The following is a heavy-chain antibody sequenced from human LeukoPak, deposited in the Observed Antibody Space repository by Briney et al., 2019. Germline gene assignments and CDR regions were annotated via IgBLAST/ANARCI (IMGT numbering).Heavy chain of an antibody. V-gene: IGHV3-7*01. CDR1: GFTFRSYC. Sequence: GGPLRLSCAASGFTFRSYCMSWVRQAPGKGLEWVANIKQDGSEKYYVDSVKGRFTISRDNAKNSLYLQMNSLRAEDTAVYYCARAVAVAMFDYWGQGTLVTVSS. CDR2: IKQDGSEK. J-gene: IGHJ4*02. D-gene: IGHD6-19*01. CDR3: ARAVAVAMFDY.